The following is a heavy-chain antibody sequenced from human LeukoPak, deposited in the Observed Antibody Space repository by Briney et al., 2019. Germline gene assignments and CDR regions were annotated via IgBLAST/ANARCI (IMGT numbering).Heavy chain of an antibody. CDR3: ARKLGCSGGSCYSYSYYYYGMDV. V-gene: IGHV3-30-3*01. D-gene: IGHD2-15*01. CDR1: GFTFRSYA. J-gene: IGHJ6*02. Sequence: HPGRSLRLSCAASGFTFRSYAMHWVRQAPGKGLEWVAVISYDGSNKYYADSVKGRFTISRDNSKNTLYLQMNSLRAEDTAVYYCARKLGCSGGSCYSYSYYYYGMDVWGQGTTVTVSS. CDR2: ISYDGSNK.